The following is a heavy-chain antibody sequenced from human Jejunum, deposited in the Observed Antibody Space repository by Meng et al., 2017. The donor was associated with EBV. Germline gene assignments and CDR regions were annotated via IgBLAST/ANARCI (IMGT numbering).Heavy chain of an antibody. CDR1: GYTFTDDY. V-gene: IGHV1-2*06. CDR2: VNPNSGVT. J-gene: IGHJ4*02. Sequence: QGERVQSGTEGKEAWASVKVSCKASGYTFTDDYLHWVRQAPGQGLEWMGRVNPNSGVTNYAEKFQGRVTMTRDTSISTSYMEVSRLTSDDTAVYYCARPISGYTYYFDYWGQGTLVTVSS. CDR3: ARPISGYTYYFDY. D-gene: IGHD5-18*01.